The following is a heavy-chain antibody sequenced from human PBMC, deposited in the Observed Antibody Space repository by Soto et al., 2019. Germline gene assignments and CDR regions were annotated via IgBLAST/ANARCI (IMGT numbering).Heavy chain of an antibody. Sequence: QVQLVQSGAEVKKPGASVKVSCKASGYTFTSYGISWVRQAPGQGLEWMGWISAYNGNTNYAQKLQGRVTMTTDTSTSKAYMKLRSLRSDDTAVYYCARVAFTMIGVVIHQDYFDYWGQGTLVTVSS. D-gene: IGHD3-22*01. CDR3: ARVAFTMIGVVIHQDYFDY. CDR2: ISAYNGNT. J-gene: IGHJ4*02. CDR1: GYTFTSYG. V-gene: IGHV1-18*01.